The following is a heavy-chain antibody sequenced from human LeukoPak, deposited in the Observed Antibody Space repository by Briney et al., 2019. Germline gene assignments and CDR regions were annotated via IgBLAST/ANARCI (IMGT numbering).Heavy chain of an antibody. J-gene: IGHJ5*02. CDR1: GFTFSSYS. V-gene: IGHV3-48*01. D-gene: IGHD2-2*01. CDR2: ISSSSSTI. Sequence: PGGSLRLSCAASGFTFSSYSMNWVRQAPGKGLEWVSYISSSSSTIYYADSVKGRFTISRDNSKNTLYLQMNSLRAEDTAVYYCAKPLYCSSTSCYGFDPWGQGTLVTVSS. CDR3: AKPLYCSSTSCYGFDP.